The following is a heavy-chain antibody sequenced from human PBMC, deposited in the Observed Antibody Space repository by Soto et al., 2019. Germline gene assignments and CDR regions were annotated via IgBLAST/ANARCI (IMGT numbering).Heavy chain of an antibody. CDR1: GGSFSGYY. CDR2: INHSGST. V-gene: IGHV4-34*01. CDR3: AREEYGSGTYYYYGMDV. J-gene: IGHJ6*02. Sequence: QVQLQQWGAGLLKPSETLSLTCAVYGGSFSGYYWSWIRQPPGKGLEWIGEINHSGSTNYNPSLKSRVTISVDTSKNQFSLKLSSVTAADTAVYYCAREEYGSGTYYYYGMDVWGQGTTDTVSS. D-gene: IGHD3-10*01.